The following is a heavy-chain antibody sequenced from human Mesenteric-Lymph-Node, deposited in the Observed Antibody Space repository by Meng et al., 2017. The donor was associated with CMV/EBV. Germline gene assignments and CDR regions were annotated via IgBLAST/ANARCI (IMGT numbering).Heavy chain of an antibody. Sequence: ASVKVSCKASGYTFTGYYMHWVRQAPGQGLEWMGWINPNSGGSTYAQNFQGRVTMTRDTSISTVYMELNELTSDDTAVYYCARDGGCSGGSCYSETFDVWGQGTMVTVSS. D-gene: IGHD2-15*01. CDR1: GYTFTGYY. V-gene: IGHV1-2*02. J-gene: IGHJ3*01. CDR2: INPNSGGS. CDR3: ARDGGCSGGSCYSETFDV.